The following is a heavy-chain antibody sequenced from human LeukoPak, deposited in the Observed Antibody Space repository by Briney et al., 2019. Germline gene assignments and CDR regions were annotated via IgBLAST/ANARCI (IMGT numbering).Heavy chain of an antibody. CDR1: GGSFSGYY. D-gene: IGHD2-2*01. J-gene: IGHJ1*01. V-gene: IGHV4-34*01. CDR3: ARGSLRAVAAIVVAPAAPGYFQH. Sequence: SETPSLTCAVYGGSFSGYYWSWIRQPPGKGLEWIGEINHSGSTNYNPSLKSRVTISVDTSKNQFSLKLSSVTAADTAVYYCARGSLRAVAAIVVAPAAPGYFQHWGQGTLVTVSS. CDR2: INHSGST.